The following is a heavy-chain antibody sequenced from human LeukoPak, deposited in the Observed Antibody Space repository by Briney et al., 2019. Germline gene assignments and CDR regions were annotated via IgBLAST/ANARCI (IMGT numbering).Heavy chain of an antibody. V-gene: IGHV1-69*13. Sequence: SVKVSCKASGGTFSSYAISWVRQAPGHGLEWMGGIIPIFGTANYAQKFQGRVTITADEATSTAYIELSSLRSEDTAVYYCARDVVILRITMVRGGWFDPWGQGTLVTISS. J-gene: IGHJ5*02. CDR2: IIPIFGTA. CDR1: GGTFSSYA. CDR3: ARDVVILRITMVRGGWFDP. D-gene: IGHD3-10*01.